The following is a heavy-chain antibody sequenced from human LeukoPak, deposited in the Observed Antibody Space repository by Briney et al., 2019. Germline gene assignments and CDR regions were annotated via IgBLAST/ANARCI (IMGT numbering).Heavy chain of an antibody. D-gene: IGHD3-22*01. CDR2: IIPIFGTA. CDR3: ARDPGYYDSSGYYTH. V-gene: IGHV1-69*01. CDR1: GGTFSSYA. J-gene: IGHJ4*02. Sequence: GSSVKVSCTASGGTFSSYAISWVRQAPGQGLEWMGGIIPIFGTANYAQKFQGRVTITADESTSTAYMELSSLRSEDTAVYYCARDPGYYDSSGYYTHWGQGTLVTVSS.